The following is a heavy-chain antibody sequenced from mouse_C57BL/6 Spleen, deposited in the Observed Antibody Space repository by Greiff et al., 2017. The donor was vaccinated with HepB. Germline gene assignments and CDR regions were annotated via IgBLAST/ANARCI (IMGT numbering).Heavy chain of an antibody. CDR3: ARRVYYYGSSPFFDY. J-gene: IGHJ2*01. CDR1: GYSFTGYY. Sequence: EVQLQQSGPELVKPGASVKISCKASGYSFTGYYMNWVKQSPEKSLEWIGEINPSTGGTTYNQKFKAKATLTVDKSSSTAYMQLKSLTSEDSAVYYCARRVYYYGSSPFFDYWGQGTTLTVSS. V-gene: IGHV1-42*01. D-gene: IGHD1-1*01. CDR2: INPSTGGT.